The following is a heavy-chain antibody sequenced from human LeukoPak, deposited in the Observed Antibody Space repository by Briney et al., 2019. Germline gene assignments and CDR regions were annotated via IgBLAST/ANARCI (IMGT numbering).Heavy chain of an antibody. Sequence: QPGGSLRLSCAASGFTFANYAMSWVRQAPGKGLVWVSRITSDGSSTTYADSVKGRFTISRDNSKNTLYLQMNSLRAEDTAVYYCAREGSSAWYFDYWGQGTPVTVSS. CDR1: GFTFANYA. D-gene: IGHD6-19*01. CDR2: ITSDGSST. CDR3: AREGSSAWYFDY. V-gene: IGHV3-74*01. J-gene: IGHJ4*02.